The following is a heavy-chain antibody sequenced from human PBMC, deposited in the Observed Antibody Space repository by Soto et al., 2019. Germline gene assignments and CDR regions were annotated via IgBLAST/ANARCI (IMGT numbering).Heavy chain of an antibody. V-gene: IGHV3-33*01. CDR1: GFTFSSYG. D-gene: IGHD6-19*01. J-gene: IGHJ4*02. CDR3: ARDPALRWLVPLAFDY. Sequence: QVQLVESGGGVVQPGRSLRLSCAASGFTFSSYGMHWVRQAPGKGLEWVAVIWYDGSNKYYADSVKGRFTISRDNSKNTLYLQMNSLRAEDTAVYYCARDPALRWLVPLAFDYWGQGTLVTVSS. CDR2: IWYDGSNK.